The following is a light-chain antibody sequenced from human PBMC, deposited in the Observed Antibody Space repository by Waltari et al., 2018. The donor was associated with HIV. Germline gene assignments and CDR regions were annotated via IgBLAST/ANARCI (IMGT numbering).Light chain of an antibody. Sequence: QSALTQPPSASGSLGQSVTISCTGTSSDVGGYNYVSWYQQYPGEAPKLIIYDVNTRPSGVPDRFAGSKSGNTASLTVSGLQGEDEAQYYCSAYAGSNNLVLFGGGTKLTVL. V-gene: IGLV2-8*01. J-gene: IGLJ2*01. CDR3: SAYAGSNNLVL. CDR1: SSDVGGYNY. CDR2: DVN.